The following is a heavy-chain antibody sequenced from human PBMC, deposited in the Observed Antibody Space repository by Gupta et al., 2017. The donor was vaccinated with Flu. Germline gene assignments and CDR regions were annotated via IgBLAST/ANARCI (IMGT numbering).Heavy chain of an antibody. V-gene: IGHV3-23*01. CDR1: GLTFSSYA. CDR2: ISGSGGRT. Sequence: EVQLLESGGNLVQPGGSLRLSCAASGLTFSSYAMSWVRQAPGKGLEWVSAISGSGGRTYYADAVKGRFTISRDNSKNTLYRQMKRMRAEDTAVYYCAKVWAMVVHDAFDIGGQGTMVAVYS. CDR3: AKVWAMVVHDAFDI. D-gene: IGHD4-23*01. J-gene: IGHJ3*02.